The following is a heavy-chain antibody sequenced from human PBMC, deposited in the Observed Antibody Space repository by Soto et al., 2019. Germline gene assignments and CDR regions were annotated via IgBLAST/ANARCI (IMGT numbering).Heavy chain of an antibody. CDR2: INHSGNT. CDR3: ARGRYYDFWSAIRGPPGSNYFDP. V-gene: IGHV4-34*01. Sequence: PXETLSLTCAVYGGSFSGYYWSGIRQSPGKGLEWIGEINHSGNTKYNPSLMSRLTISVDTSKSQFSLKMTSVTAADTAVYYCARGRYYDFWSAIRGPPGSNYFDPWGQGTLVTVSS. D-gene: IGHD3-3*01. J-gene: IGHJ5*02. CDR1: GGSFSGYY.